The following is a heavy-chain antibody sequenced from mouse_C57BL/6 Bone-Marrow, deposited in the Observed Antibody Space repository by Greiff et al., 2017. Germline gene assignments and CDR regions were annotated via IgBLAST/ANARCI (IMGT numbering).Heavy chain of an antibody. Sequence: QVTLKVSGPGILQPSQTLSLTCSFSGFSLSTFGMGVGWVRQPSGKGLEWLAHIWWDADKYYNPALKSRLTISKDTTKHQVFLMIANVDTADTATYYCARIALLITTADYWGQGTILTVSA. V-gene: IGHV8-8*01. D-gene: IGHD1-2*01. CDR2: IWWDADK. CDR1: GFSLSTFGMG. J-gene: IGHJ2*01. CDR3: ARIALLITTADY.